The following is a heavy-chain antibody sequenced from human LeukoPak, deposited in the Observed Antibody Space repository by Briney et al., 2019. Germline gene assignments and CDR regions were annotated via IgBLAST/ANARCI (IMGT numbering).Heavy chain of an antibody. D-gene: IGHD2-21*01. CDR3: TAGLVKTNDDC. CDR2: ILTKAEGGTV. CDR1: GFNFSNAW. V-gene: IGHV3-15*01. J-gene: IGHJ4*02. Sequence: GESLRLSCAASGFNFSNAWMNWVRQAPGKGLEWVGRILTKAEGGTVDYAAPVKDRFTISRDDSKNTLYLHLNSLKTDDTAVYYCTAGLVKTNDDCWGQGTLVTVSS.